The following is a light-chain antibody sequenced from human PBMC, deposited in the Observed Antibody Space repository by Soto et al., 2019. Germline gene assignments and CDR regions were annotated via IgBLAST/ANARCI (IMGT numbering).Light chain of an antibody. J-gene: IGKJ2*01. CDR2: AAS. CDR3: QQSYSTPYT. CDR1: QSISNY. Sequence: DIHMTQSPASLSASVRDRVTIACRASQSISNYLNWYQQKPGKAPKLLIYAASSLQSGVPSRFSGSGSGTDFTLTISSLQAEDFATYYCQQSYSTPYTFGQGTKLEIK. V-gene: IGKV1-39*01.